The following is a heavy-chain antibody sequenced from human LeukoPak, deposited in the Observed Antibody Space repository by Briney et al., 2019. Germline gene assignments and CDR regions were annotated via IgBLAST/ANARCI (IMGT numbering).Heavy chain of an antibody. Sequence: GGSLRLSCAASGFTFSNAWMSWVRQAPGKGLEWVASIKQDGSEKYYVDSVKGRFTISRDNAKNSLFLQMDNLRADDTAVYYCARAQIYGNTGYYYYYMDVWGKGTTVTVSS. CDR2: IKQDGSEK. D-gene: IGHD3-22*01. CDR1: GFTFSNAW. J-gene: IGHJ6*03. V-gene: IGHV3-7*01. CDR3: ARAQIYGNTGYYYYYMDV.